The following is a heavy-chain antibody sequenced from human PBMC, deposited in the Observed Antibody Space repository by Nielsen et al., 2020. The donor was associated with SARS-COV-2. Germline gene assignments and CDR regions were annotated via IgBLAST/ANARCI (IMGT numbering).Heavy chain of an antibody. CDR3: ARSRGYSSSWYLATTMYYFDY. V-gene: IGHV3-64D*06. J-gene: IGHJ4*02. CDR1: GFTFSSYA. D-gene: IGHD6-13*01. Sequence: GESLKISCSASGFTFSSYAMHWVRQAPGKGLEYVSAISSNGGSTYYADSVKGRFTISRDNSKNTLYLQMSSLRAEDTAVYYCARSRGYSSSWYLATTMYYFDYWGQGTLVTVSS. CDR2: ISSNGGST.